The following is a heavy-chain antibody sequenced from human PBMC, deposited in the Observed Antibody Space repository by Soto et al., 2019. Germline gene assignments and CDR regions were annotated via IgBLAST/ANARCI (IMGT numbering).Heavy chain of an antibody. D-gene: IGHD6-13*01. Sequence: VQLGESGGGLVQPGGSLRLSCAASGFTFSSYWMSWVRQAPGKGLEWVANIKQDGSEKYYVDSVKGRFTISRDNAKNSLYLQMNSLRAEDTAVYYCARDWVAAGMRDPLFDYWGQGTLVTVSS. CDR3: ARDWVAAGMRDPLFDY. CDR2: IKQDGSEK. J-gene: IGHJ4*02. V-gene: IGHV3-7*01. CDR1: GFTFSSYW.